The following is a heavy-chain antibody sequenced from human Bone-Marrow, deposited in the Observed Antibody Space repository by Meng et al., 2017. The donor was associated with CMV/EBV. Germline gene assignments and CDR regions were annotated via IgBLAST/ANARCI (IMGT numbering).Heavy chain of an antibody. Sequence: SETLSLTCRVSGHSITSDYFWGWVRQPPGKGLEWIGSNDSGSTYYNPSLKSRVAISVDTSGTQFSLTLTSVTAADTAVYYCVRHIIVVPARGYGVDVWGQGTTVTVSS. CDR3: VRHIIVVPARGYGVDV. D-gene: IGHD2-2*01. CDR2: NDSGST. V-gene: IGHV4-38-2*01. J-gene: IGHJ6*02. CDR1: GHSITSDYF.